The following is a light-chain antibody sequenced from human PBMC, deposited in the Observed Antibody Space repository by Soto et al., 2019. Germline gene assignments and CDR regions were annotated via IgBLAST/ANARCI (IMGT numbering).Light chain of an antibody. Sequence: DIQMTQSPSTLSASVGDRVTITCRASQSLNNYLAWYQQKPGKAPKLLIYDASTLERGVPSRFSGTGSGTEFTLTISSLQPDDFATYYCQQYNSYWTFAQGTKVDI. CDR1: QSLNNY. CDR3: QQYNSYWT. J-gene: IGKJ1*01. V-gene: IGKV1-5*01. CDR2: DAS.